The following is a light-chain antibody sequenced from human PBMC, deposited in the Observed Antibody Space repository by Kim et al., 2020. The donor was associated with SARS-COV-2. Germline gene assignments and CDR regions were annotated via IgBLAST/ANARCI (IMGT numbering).Light chain of an antibody. CDR3: SPQLT. Sequence: EIVLTQSPGTLSLSPGERATLSCRASQSVSSIYLAWYQQKPGQAPRLLISGASSRATGIPDRFSGSGSGTDFTLTISSLEPEDFAVYGSSPQLTFGGGTKVDIK. J-gene: IGKJ4*01. V-gene: IGKV3-20*01. CDR1: QSVSSIY. CDR2: GAS.